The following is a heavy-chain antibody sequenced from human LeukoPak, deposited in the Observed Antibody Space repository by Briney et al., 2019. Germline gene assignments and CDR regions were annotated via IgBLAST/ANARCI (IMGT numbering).Heavy chain of an antibody. CDR1: GFTFSSYG. V-gene: IGHV3-30*03. CDR3: ARADYDFWSGYFKVRGLDY. D-gene: IGHD3-3*01. CDR2: ISYDGSNK. Sequence: GGSLRLSCAASGFTFSSYGMHWVRQAPGKGLEWVAVISYDGSNKYYADSVKGRFTISRDNSKNTLYLQMNSLRAEDTAVYYCARADYDFWSGYFKVRGLDYWGQGTLVTVSS. J-gene: IGHJ4*02.